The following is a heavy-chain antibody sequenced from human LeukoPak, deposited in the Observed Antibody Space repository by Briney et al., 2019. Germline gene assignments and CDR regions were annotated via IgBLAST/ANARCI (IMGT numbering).Heavy chain of an antibody. CDR1: GYTFTNYA. D-gene: IGHD6-19*01. CDR2: INTGNGNT. V-gene: IGHV1-3*03. CDR3: AXAVKYRSGPLTDLLPYYFDY. J-gene: IGHJ4*02. Sequence: SVTXSCKASGYTFTNYAMHWVRQAPGQRLEWMGWINTGNGNTKYSQEFQGRVTITRDTSANTAYMELSSLRSEDMAVYYCAXAVKYRSGPLTDLLPYYFDYWGQGTLVTVSS.